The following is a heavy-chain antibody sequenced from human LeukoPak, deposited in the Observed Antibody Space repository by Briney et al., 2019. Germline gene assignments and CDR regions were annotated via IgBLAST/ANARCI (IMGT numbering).Heavy chain of an antibody. Sequence: PSETLSLTCTVSGGSISSGSYYWRWIRQPAGKGLEWIGRIYTSGSTNYHPSLKSRVTISVDTSKNQFSLKLRSVTAADTAVYYCARTTEGGYIGYFYYYMDVWGKGTTVTIAS. CDR2: IYTSGST. V-gene: IGHV4-61*02. J-gene: IGHJ6*03. D-gene: IGHD5-18*01. CDR1: GGSISSGSYY. CDR3: ARTTEGGYIGYFYYYMDV.